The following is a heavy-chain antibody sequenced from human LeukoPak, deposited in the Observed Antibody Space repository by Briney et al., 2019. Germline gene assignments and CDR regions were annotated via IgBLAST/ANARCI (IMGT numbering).Heavy chain of an antibody. CDR2: ISGSGGST. CDR3: ARGFNWNSGYYYYMDV. D-gene: IGHD1-1*01. V-gene: IGHV3-23*01. J-gene: IGHJ6*03. CDR1: GFTFSSYA. Sequence: GGSLRLSCAASGFTFSSYAMSWVRQAPGKGLEWVSAISGSGGSTYYADSVKGRFTISRDNSKNTLYLQMGSLRAEDMAVYYCARGFNWNSGYYYYMDVWGKGTTVTVSS.